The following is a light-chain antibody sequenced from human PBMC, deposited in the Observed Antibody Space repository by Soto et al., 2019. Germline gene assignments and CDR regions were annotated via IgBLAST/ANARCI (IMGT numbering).Light chain of an antibody. CDR1: RSVASN. CDR3: QQYNNWPWT. Sequence: EIVMTQSPPTLSLSPGEKATLSCRPSRSVASNLAWYQQKPGQAPRLLIYGASTRATGIPARFSGSGSGTEFTLTISSLQSEDFAVYYCQQYNNWPWTFGQGTKVEIK. V-gene: IGKV3-15*01. J-gene: IGKJ1*01. CDR2: GAS.